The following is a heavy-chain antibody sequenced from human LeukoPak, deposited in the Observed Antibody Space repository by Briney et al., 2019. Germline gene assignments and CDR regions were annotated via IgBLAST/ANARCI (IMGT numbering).Heavy chain of an antibody. V-gene: IGHV4-39*01. J-gene: IGHJ1*01. CDR1: GGSVSSSRYY. CDR3: ARTYYYDSSGYYFQH. Sequence: SEPLSLTCTVSGGSVSSSRYYWGWFRQPQVKGRGWVGCNFYSGSTCYNPSFESRVTISIDTSKNQFSLKLSSVTAADTAVYYCARTYYYDSSGYYFQHWGQGTLVTVSS. CDR2: NFYSGST. D-gene: IGHD3-22*01.